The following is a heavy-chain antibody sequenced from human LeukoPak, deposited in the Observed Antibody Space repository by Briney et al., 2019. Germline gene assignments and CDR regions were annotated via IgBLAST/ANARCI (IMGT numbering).Heavy chain of an antibody. CDR1: GGSISSSSYY. CDR2: IYYSGST. Sequence: SETLSLTCTVSGGSISSSSYYWGWIRQPPGKGLEWIGSIYYSGSTYYNPSLKSRVTISVDTSKNQFSLKLSSVTAADTAVYYCAATGDFWSGYPGFWGQGTLVTVSS. D-gene: IGHD3-3*01. CDR3: AATGDFWSGYPGF. J-gene: IGHJ4*02. V-gene: IGHV4-39*01.